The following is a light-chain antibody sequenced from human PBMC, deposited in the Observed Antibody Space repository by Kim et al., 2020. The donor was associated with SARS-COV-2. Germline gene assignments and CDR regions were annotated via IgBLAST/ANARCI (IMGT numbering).Light chain of an antibody. CDR3: QSYNMDNVI. Sequence: GKTGPLSHARTSGSIDEKYVQWHQPRPGGVPTTVIYEADQRPSGISYRFSGSIDNSSNSASLTISGLRTEDEADYYCQSYNMDNVIFGGGTQLTVL. CDR1: SGSIDEKY. V-gene: IGLV6-57*03. J-gene: IGLJ2*01. CDR2: EAD.